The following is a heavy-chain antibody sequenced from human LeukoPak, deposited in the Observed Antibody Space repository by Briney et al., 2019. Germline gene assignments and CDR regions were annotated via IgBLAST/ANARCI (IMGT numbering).Heavy chain of an antibody. J-gene: IGHJ3*02. CDR1: GFIFSSYG. V-gene: IGHV3-48*04. D-gene: IGHD6-19*01. CDR2: ISSSGRTT. Sequence: GGSLRLSCAASGFIFSSYGMHWVRQAPGKGLGWVSYISSSGRTTDYADSVKGRFTIYRDNAKKSLYLQMNSLRADDTAVYYCARRDVAGAFDIWGPGTKVTVSS. CDR3: ARRDVAGAFDI.